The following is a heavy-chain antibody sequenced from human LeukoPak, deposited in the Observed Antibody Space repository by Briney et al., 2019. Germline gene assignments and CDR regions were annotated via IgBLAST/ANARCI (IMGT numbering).Heavy chain of an antibody. Sequence: PSQTLFLTCTVSGGSISSGSYYWSWIRQPPGKGLEWIGNIYYSGSTYYNPSLKSRVTISVDTSKNQFSLNLNSVTAADTAVYYCAKGGNFDYWGQGTLVTVSS. D-gene: IGHD3-10*01. V-gene: IGHV4-39*07. CDR2: IYYSGST. CDR1: GGSISSGSYY. CDR3: AKGGNFDY. J-gene: IGHJ4*02.